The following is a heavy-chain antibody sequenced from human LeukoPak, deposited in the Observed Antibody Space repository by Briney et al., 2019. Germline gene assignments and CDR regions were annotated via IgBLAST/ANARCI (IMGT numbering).Heavy chain of an antibody. V-gene: IGHV4-31*03. J-gene: IGHJ4*02. CDR2: IYYSGST. D-gene: IGHD2-8*01. CDR3: ASGIGYCTNGVCSLDY. CDR1: GGSISSGGYY. Sequence: PSQTLSLTCTVSGGSISSGGYYWSWIRQHPGKDLEWIGNIYYSGSTYYNPSLKSRVTISVDTSKNQFSLKLSSVTAADTAVYYCASGIGYCTNGVCSLDYWGQGTLVTVSS.